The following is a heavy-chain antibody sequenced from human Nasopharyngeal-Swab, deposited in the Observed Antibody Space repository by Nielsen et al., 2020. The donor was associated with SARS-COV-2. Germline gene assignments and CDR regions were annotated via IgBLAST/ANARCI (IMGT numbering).Heavy chain of an antibody. J-gene: IGHJ6*02. CDR3: ARGYPLRGMYV. Sequence: SETLSLTCTVSGGSISSYYWSWIRQPPGKGLEWIGYIYYSGSTNYNPSLKSRVTISVDTSKNQFSLKLSSVTAADTAVYHCARGYPLRGMYVWGQGTTVTVSS. CDR2: IYYSGST. V-gene: IGHV4-59*13. D-gene: IGHD1-26*01. CDR1: GGSISSYY.